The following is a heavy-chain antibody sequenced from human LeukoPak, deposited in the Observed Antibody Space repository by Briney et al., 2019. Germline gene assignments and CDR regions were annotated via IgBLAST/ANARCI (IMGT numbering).Heavy chain of an antibody. CDR2: IFHSGST. CDR3: ARYTIFGVVLDAFDI. D-gene: IGHD3-3*01. J-gene: IGHJ3*02. CDR1: GGSISSNNW. Sequence: PSETLSLTCAVSGGSISSNNWWSWVRQPPGKGLEWIGEIFHSGSTYYNPSLKSRVTISVDTSKNQFSLKLSSVTAADTAVYYCARYTIFGVVLDAFDIWGQGTMVTVSS. V-gene: IGHV4-4*02.